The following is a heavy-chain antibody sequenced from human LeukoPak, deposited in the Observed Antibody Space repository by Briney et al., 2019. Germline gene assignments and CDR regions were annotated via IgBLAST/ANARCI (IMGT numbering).Heavy chain of an antibody. V-gene: IGHV3-48*03. CDR2: ISSSGSTI. D-gene: IGHD3-10*02. CDR1: GFTLSSYE. J-gene: IGHJ6*04. CDR3: AELGITMIGGV. Sequence: GSLRLSCAASGFTLSSYEMDWVRQAPGKGLEWVSYISSSGSTIYYADPVKGRFTISRDNAKNSLYLQMNSLRADDTAVYYCAELGITMIGGVWGKGTTVTISS.